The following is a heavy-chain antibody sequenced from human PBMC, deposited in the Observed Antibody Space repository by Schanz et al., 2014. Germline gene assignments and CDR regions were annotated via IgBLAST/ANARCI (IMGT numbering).Heavy chain of an antibody. V-gene: IGHV3-49*03. Sequence: EVQLVESGGGLVQPGRSLSLSCTGSGFPFGDYAVSWFRRAPGKGLEWVGFVRRKGYGETTEYAASVKGRFTISRNDSKSRAYLQMNSLKTEDTAVYYCTKPDIPAALTGSGVWFDPWGHGTLVTVSS. CDR3: TKPDIPAALTGSGVWFDP. D-gene: IGHD6-13*01. CDR1: GFPFGDYA. J-gene: IGHJ5*02. CDR2: VRRKGYGETT.